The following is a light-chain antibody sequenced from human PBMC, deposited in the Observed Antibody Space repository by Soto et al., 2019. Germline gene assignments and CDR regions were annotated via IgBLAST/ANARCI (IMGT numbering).Light chain of an antibody. V-gene: IGLV4-69*01. J-gene: IGLJ3*02. CDR1: SGHSNYA. Sequence: QSVLTQSPSASASLGASVKLTCTLSSGHSNYAIAWHQQQPEKGPRYLMKVNTDGSHIKGGGIPERFSGSSSGAERYLIISSLQSEDDAEYYCQTWGTGINWVFGGGTKLTVL. CDR3: QTWGTGINWV. CDR2: VNTDGSH.